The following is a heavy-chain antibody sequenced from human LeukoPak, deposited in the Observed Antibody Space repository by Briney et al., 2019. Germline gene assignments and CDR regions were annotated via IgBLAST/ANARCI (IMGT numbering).Heavy chain of an antibody. Sequence: PGGSLRLSCAASGFTFSSYNMNWVRQAPEKGLEWVSSISSSSNYIYYADSVKGRFTISRDNAKNSLYLQMHSLRAEDSALYYCARSARESSSSPFDYWGQGTLVTVSS. J-gene: IGHJ4*02. D-gene: IGHD6-6*01. V-gene: IGHV3-21*01. CDR2: ISSSSNYI. CDR3: ARSARESSSSPFDY. CDR1: GFTFSSYN.